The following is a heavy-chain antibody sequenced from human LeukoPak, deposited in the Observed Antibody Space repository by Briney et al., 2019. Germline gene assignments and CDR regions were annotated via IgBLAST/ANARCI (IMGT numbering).Heavy chain of an antibody. D-gene: IGHD3-22*01. CDR2: ISYDGSNE. CDR1: GFTFSGYA. Sequence: GGSLRLSCAASGFTFSGYAMHWVRQAPGKGLEWVAVISYDGSNEYYADSVKGRFTISRDNSKNTLYLQMNSLSVEDTAVYYCAKVMIAFNAFDYWGQGTLVTVSS. V-gene: IGHV3-30-3*01. CDR3: AKVMIAFNAFDY. J-gene: IGHJ4*02.